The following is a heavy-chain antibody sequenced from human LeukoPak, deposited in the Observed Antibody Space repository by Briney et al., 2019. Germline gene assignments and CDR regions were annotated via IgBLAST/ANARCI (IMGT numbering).Heavy chain of an antibody. CDR3: ARDLTADAFDI. CDR1: GGSISSGDYY. V-gene: IGHV4-30-4*08. Sequence: TLSLTCTVSGGSISSGDYYWSWIRQPPGKGLEWIGYIYYSGSTYYNPSLKSRVTISVDTSKNQFSLKLSSVTAADTAVYYCARDLTADAFDIWGQGTMVTVSS. J-gene: IGHJ3*02. CDR2: IYYSGST. D-gene: IGHD7-27*01.